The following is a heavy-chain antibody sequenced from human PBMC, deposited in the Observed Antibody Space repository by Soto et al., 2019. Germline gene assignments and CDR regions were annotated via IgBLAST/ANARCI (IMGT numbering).Heavy chain of an antibody. CDR3: ARGLVVVVPPDY. J-gene: IGHJ4*02. V-gene: IGHV3-21*01. D-gene: IGHD2-15*01. CDR2: ISSSSSFI. Sequence: EVQLVESGGGLVKPGGSLRLSCAASGFTFSSYGMNWVRQAPGKGLEWVSSISSSSSFIYYADSVKGRFTISRDNAKKSLYLQMNSLRDEDTAVYYCARGLVVVVPPDYRGQGTLVTVSS. CDR1: GFTFSSYG.